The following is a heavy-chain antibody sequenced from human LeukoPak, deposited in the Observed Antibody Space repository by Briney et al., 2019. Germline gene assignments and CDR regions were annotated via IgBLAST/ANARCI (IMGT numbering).Heavy chain of an antibody. J-gene: IGHJ4*02. Sequence: SETLSLTCAVYGGSFSGYYWSWIRQPPGKGLEWIGEINHSGSTNYNPSLKSRVTISVDTSKNQFSLKLSSVAAADTAVYYCARHVRGYPPRQFDYWGQGTLVTVSS. CDR3: ARHVRGYPPRQFDY. D-gene: IGHD3-10*02. CDR2: INHSGST. V-gene: IGHV4-34*01. CDR1: GGSFSGYY.